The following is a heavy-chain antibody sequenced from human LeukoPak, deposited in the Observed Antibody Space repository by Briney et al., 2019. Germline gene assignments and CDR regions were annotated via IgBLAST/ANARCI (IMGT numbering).Heavy chain of an antibody. J-gene: IGHJ4*02. Sequence: PGGSLRLSCAASGFTLSNSMNWVRQAPGKGLAWISYINSDTYSNTIHYADTVKGRFTISRDNAKSSLYLQMNSLRDEDTAVYYCARDRDYAFDYWGQGTLVTVSS. V-gene: IGHV3-48*02. CDR3: ARDRDYAFDY. CDR2: INSDTYSNTI. D-gene: IGHD4-17*01. CDR1: GFTLSNS.